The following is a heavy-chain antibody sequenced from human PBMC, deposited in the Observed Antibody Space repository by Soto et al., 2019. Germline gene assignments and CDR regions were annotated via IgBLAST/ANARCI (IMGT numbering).Heavy chain of an antibody. J-gene: IGHJ4*02. CDR1: GGSISSGGYY. D-gene: IGHD3-16*01. CDR2: IYYSGST. Sequence: SETLSLTCTVSGGSISSGGYYWSWIRQHPGKGLEWIGYIYYSGSTYYNPSLKSRVTISVDTSKNQFSLKLSSVTAADTAVYYCARVRYGGTWPIYYWGQGTLVTVS. V-gene: IGHV4-31*03. CDR3: ARVRYGGTWPIYY.